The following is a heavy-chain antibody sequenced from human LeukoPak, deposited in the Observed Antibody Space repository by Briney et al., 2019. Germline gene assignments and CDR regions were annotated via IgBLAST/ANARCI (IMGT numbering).Heavy chain of an antibody. D-gene: IGHD3-22*01. CDR1: GGSISSYY. V-gene: IGHV4-59*08. J-gene: IGHJ4*02. CDR3: ARRYDSSGYSFDY. Sequence: KPSETLSLTCTVSGGSISSYYWSWIRQPPGKGLEWIGYIYYSGSTNYNPSLKSRVTISVDTSKNQFSLKLSSVTAADTAVYYCARRYDSSGYSFDYWGQGTLVTVSS. CDR2: IYYSGST.